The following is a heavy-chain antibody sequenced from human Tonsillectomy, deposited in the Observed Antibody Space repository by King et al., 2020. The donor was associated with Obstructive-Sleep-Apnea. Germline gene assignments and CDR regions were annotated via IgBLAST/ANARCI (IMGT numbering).Heavy chain of an antibody. CDR2: IKSKTDGGTP. Sequence: VQLVESGRGLVKPGGSLRLSCAASGFTFSNAWMSWVRQAPGKGLEWVGRIKSKTDGGTPDYAAPVKGRFTISRDDSKNTLYLQMNSLKTEDTAVYYCATDRYTYGYGGFFDYWDQGTLVTVSS. D-gene: IGHD5-18*01. CDR1: GFTFSNAW. V-gene: IGHV3-15*01. CDR3: ATDRYTYGYGGFFDY. J-gene: IGHJ4*02.